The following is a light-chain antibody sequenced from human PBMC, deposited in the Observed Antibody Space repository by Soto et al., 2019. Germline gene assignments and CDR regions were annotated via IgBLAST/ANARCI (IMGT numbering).Light chain of an antibody. CDR2: DVS. CDR3: TSYTSDSTYV. CDR1: STYVGRYNY. Sequence: QSVLTQPASVSGSPGQSITISCTGTSTYVGRYNYVSWYQQHPGKAPKLMVYDVSNRPSWVSSRFSGSKSGITASLTISGLQAEDEADYYCTSYTSDSTYVFGTGTKVTVL. J-gene: IGLJ1*01. V-gene: IGLV2-14*01.